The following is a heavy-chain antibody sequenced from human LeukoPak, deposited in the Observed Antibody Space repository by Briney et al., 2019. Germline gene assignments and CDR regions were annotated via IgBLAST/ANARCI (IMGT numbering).Heavy chain of an antibody. Sequence: TGGSLRLSCAASGFTFSAFGMHWVRQAPGKGLEWVTFIPYDGSDKYYADSVKGRFTISRDNSKNTLYLQMNSLRAEDTAVYYCAKVDYGVLVFYYWGQGTLVTVSS. CDR2: IPYDGSDK. D-gene: IGHD4-17*01. V-gene: IGHV3-30*02. J-gene: IGHJ4*02. CDR3: AKVDYGVLVFYY. CDR1: GFTFSAFG.